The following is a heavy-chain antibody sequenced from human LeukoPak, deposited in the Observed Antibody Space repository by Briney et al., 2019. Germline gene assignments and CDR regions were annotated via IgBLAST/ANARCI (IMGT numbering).Heavy chain of an antibody. CDR1: GYALTELS. J-gene: IGHJ3*02. CDR3: ATSGPLVVTPDAFDI. D-gene: IGHD2-21*02. Sequence: ASVKVSCKVSGYALTELSMHWVRQAPGKGLEWMGGLEPEDGETIYAQKFQGRVTMTEDTSTDTAYMELSSLRSEDTAVYYCATSGPLVVTPDAFDIWGQGTMVTVSS. CDR2: LEPEDGET. V-gene: IGHV1-24*01.